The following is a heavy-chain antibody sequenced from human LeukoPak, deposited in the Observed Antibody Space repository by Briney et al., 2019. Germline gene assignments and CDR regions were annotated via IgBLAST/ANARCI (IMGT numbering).Heavy chain of an antibody. Sequence: PSETLSLTCSVSGGSISSYYWSWIRQPPGKGLEWIGYIYYSGSTNYNPSLRSRVTISVDTSKNQFSLKLSSVTAADTAVYCGRHGLSCSGWPFDCWGQGTLVTVSS. J-gene: IGHJ4*02. D-gene: IGHD6-19*01. V-gene: IGHV4-59*08. CDR3: RHGLSCSGWPFDC. CDR2: IYYSGST. CDR1: GGSISSYY.